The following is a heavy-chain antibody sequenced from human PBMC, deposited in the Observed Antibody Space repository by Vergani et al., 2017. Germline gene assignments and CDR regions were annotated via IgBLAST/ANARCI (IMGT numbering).Heavy chain of an antibody. CDR3: AGGYLVYVSGVTFFDY. CDR2: ISAYNGNT. V-gene: IGHV1-18*01. J-gene: IGHJ4*02. CDR1: GYTFTSYG. D-gene: IGHD3-10*01. Sequence: QVQLVQSGAEVKKPGASVKVSCKASGYTFTSYGISWVRPAPGQGLEWMGWISAYNGNTNYAQKLQGRVTMTTDTSTSAAYMELRSLRSDDTAVYYCAGGYLVYVSGVTFFDYWGEGTLVTVSS.